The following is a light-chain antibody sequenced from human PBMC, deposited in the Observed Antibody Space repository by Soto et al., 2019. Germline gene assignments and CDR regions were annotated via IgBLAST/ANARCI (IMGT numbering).Light chain of an antibody. CDR3: QHYNTSPWT. Sequence: EIVLTQSPGTLSLSPGERATLSCRATQSVRSTYLAWYQQKPGQAPRLLIYGASSRATGIPDRFSGSGSGTDFTLTISRPEPEDFAVYFCQHYNTSPWTFGQGTKVEIK. J-gene: IGKJ1*01. CDR1: QSVRSTY. CDR2: GAS. V-gene: IGKV3-20*01.